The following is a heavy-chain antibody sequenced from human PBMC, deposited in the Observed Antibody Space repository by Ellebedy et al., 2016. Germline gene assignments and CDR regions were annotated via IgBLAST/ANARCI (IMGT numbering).Heavy chain of an antibody. D-gene: IGHD4-17*01. Sequence: GESLKISXAVSGLPFSTFFMSWVRQAPGKGLEWVATISANGNKRDLADSVKGRFTISRDSSKNSVYLRMNNLRLEDTAVYYCRQGHYADLWGQGTLVTVSS. V-gene: IGHV3-23*01. CDR1: GLPFSTFF. CDR3: RQGHYADL. CDR2: ISANGNKR. J-gene: IGHJ4*01.